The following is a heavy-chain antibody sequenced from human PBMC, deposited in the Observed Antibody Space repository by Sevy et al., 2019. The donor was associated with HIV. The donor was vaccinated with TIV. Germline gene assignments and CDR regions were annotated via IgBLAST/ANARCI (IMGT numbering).Heavy chain of an antibody. J-gene: IGHJ4*02. V-gene: IGHV3-74*01. CDR1: GFTFSSYW. Sequence: GGSLRLSCAASGFTFSSYWMHWVRQAPGKGLVWVSRINSDGSSTSYADSVKGRFSISRDNANNTLYLQMNSLRAEDTAVYYCARDPTQLALDYWGQGTQVTVSS. CDR2: INSDGSST. D-gene: IGHD6-6*01. CDR3: ARDPTQLALDY.